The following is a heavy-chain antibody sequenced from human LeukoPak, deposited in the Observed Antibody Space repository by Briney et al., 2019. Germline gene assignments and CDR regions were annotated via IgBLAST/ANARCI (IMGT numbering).Heavy chain of an antibody. CDR3: AREIGWFDS. V-gene: IGHV3-30*03. J-gene: IGHJ5*01. Sequence: GGSLRLSCAASGFTFSKYGMHWVRQAPGKGLEWVAVISYDGGEQHYGDSVKGRFSISRDDSKSTIYLQMNSLTVEDTALYYCAREIGWFDSWGQGTLVTVSS. CDR1: GFTFSKYG. CDR2: ISYDGGEQ. D-gene: IGHD2-21*01.